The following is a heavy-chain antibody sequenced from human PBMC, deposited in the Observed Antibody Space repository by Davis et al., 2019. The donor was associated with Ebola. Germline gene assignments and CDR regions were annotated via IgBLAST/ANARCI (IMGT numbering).Heavy chain of an antibody. CDR3: AKVGPVNGDYVVFDY. Sequence: GESLKISCAASGFTFSSYWMHWVRQAPGKGLVWVSRIKSDGSSTTYADSVKGRFTISRDNAKNTLYLQMNGLRAEDTAVYYCAKVGPVNGDYVVFDYWGQGTLVTVSS. J-gene: IGHJ4*02. D-gene: IGHD4-17*01. CDR2: IKSDGSST. CDR1: GFTFSSYW. V-gene: IGHV3-74*01.